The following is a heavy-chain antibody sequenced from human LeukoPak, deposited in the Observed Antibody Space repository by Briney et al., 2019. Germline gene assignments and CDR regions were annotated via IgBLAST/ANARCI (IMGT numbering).Heavy chain of an antibody. D-gene: IGHD3-10*01. CDR1: GYTFTGYY. J-gene: IGHJ5*02. V-gene: IGHV1-2*02. Sequence: ASVKVSCKASGYTFTGYYVHWVRQAPGQGLEWLGWINPNSGGTNSAQKFQRRVTMTRDMSTSTVYMELSSLRSEDTAVYYCARDVRGPTNWFDPWGQGTLVTVSS. CDR3: ARDVRGPTNWFDP. CDR2: INPNSGGT.